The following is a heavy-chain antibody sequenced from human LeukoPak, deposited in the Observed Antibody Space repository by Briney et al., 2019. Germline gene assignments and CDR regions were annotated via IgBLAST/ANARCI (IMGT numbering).Heavy chain of an antibody. CDR3: AKAHTVTTLYWFDP. Sequence: PGRSLRLSCAASGFTFSSYGMHWVRQAPGKGLEWVAVISYDGSNQYYADSVKGRFTISRDNSKNTLYLHMNSLRGADTAVYYCAKAHTVTTLYWFDPWGQGTLVTVSS. V-gene: IGHV3-30*18. D-gene: IGHD4-17*01. CDR1: GFTFSSYG. CDR2: ISYDGSNQ. J-gene: IGHJ5*02.